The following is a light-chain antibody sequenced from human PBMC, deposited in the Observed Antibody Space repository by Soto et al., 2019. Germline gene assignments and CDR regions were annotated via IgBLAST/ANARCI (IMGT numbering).Light chain of an antibody. J-gene: IGKJ2*01. CDR3: QQYSTWPPRYT. CDR2: RAS. Sequence: EIVMTQSPATLSVPPGGRATLSCRASQSVSSYLAWYQQRPGQPPRLLIYRASTRATGIPARFSGSGSGTEFSLTISSLQSEDFAVHYCQQYSTWPPRYTVGQGTKLEI. CDR1: QSVSSY. V-gene: IGKV3-15*01.